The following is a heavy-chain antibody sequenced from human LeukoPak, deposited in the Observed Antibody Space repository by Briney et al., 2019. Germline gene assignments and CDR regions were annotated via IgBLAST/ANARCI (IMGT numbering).Heavy chain of an antibody. D-gene: IGHD3-22*01. CDR3: ATNNYYDNSGYVQFDY. CDR2: IYYSGST. CDR1: GGFISSSSYY. Sequence: PSETLSLTCTVSGGFISSSSYYWGWIRQPPGKGLEWIGSIYYSGSTYYNPSLKSRVTISVDTSKNQVSLKLSSVTAADTAVYYCATNNYYDNSGYVQFDYWGQGTLVTVSS. J-gene: IGHJ4*02. V-gene: IGHV4-39*01.